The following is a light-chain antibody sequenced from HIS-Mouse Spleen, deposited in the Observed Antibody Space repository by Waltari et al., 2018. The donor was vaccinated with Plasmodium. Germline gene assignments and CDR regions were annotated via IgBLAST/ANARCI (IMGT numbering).Light chain of an antibody. CDR3: QAWDSSTWV. J-gene: IGLJ3*02. CDR2: QDS. Sequence: SYELTQPPSVSVSPGQTASITCSGVKLGVKYACWYQQKPGQSPVLVIYQDSKRPSGIPERFSGSNSGNTATLTISGTQAMDEADYYCQAWDSSTWVFGGGTKLTVL. CDR1: KLGVKY. V-gene: IGLV3-1*01.